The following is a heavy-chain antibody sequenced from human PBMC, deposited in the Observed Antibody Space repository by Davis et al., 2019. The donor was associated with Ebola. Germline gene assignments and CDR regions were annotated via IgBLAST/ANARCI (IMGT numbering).Heavy chain of an antibody. CDR2: IYYSGST. CDR1: GGSISSSSYY. D-gene: IGHD3-22*01. V-gene: IGHV4-39*01. J-gene: IGHJ4*02. Sequence: MPSETLSLTCTVSGGSISSSSYYWGWIRQPPGKGLEWIGSIYYSGSTYYNPSLKSRVTISVDTSKNQFPLKLSSVTAADTAVYYCASHSSGYPVDYWGQGTLVTVSS. CDR3: ASHSSGYPVDY.